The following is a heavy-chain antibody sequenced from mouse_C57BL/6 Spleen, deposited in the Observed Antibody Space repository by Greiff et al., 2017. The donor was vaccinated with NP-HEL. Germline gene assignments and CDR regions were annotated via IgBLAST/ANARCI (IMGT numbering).Heavy chain of an antibody. D-gene: IGHD1-1*01. CDR1: GYTFTSYW. CDR3: ARSNYYGSSQYYFDY. Sequence: QVQLQQPGAELVKPGASVKMSCKASGYTFTSYWITWVKQRPGQGLEWIGDIYPGSGSTNYNEKFKSKATLTVDTSSSTAYMQLSSLTSEDSSVYYCARSNYYGSSQYYFDYWGQGTTLTVSS. V-gene: IGHV1-55*01. CDR2: IYPGSGST. J-gene: IGHJ2*01.